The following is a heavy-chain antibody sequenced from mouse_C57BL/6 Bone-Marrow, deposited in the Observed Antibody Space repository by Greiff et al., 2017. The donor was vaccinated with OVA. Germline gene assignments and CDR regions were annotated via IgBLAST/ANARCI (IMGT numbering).Heavy chain of an antibody. Sequence: VQLQQSGAELVQPGASVKLSCTASGFNIKDYYMHWVKQRTEQGLEWIGRIDPEDGETKYARKFQGKATITADTSSNTAYLQLSSLTSEDTAGYYCARRWLHYFDYWGKGTTLTVSS. CDR2: IDPEDGET. V-gene: IGHV14-2*01. D-gene: IGHD2-2*01. J-gene: IGHJ2*01. CDR1: GFNIKDYY. CDR3: ARRWLHYFDY.